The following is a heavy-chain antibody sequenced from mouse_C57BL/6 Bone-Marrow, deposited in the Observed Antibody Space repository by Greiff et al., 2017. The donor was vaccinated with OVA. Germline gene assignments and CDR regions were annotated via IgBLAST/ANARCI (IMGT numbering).Heavy chain of an antibody. J-gene: IGHJ2*01. Sequence: QVQLQQPGAELVKPGASVKLSCKASGYTFTSYWMHWVKQRPGRGLEWIGRIAPNSGGTKYNEKFKSKATLTVDKPSSTAYMQLSSLTSEDSAVYYCARKGNWDYFDYWGQGTTLTVSS. CDR2: IAPNSGGT. CDR3: ARKGNWDYFDY. D-gene: IGHD4-1*01. V-gene: IGHV1-72*01. CDR1: GYTFTSYW.